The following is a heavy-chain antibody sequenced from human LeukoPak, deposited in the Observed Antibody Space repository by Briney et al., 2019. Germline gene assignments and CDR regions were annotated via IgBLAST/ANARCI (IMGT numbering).Heavy chain of an antibody. D-gene: IGHD1-26*01. J-gene: IGHJ4*02. CDR2: IHYSGST. CDR3: ARVWESGSYSLDY. V-gene: IGHV4-39*07. Sequence: PSETLSLTCTVSGGSISSSSYYWGWIRQPPGKGLEWIGSIHYSGSTYYNPSLKSRVTISVDTSKNQFSLKLSSVTAADTAVYYCARVWESGSYSLDYWGQGTLVTVSS. CDR1: GGSISSSSYY.